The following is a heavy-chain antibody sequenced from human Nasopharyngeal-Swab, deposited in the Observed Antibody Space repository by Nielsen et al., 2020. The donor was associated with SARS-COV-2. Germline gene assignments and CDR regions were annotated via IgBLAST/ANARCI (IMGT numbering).Heavy chain of an antibody. CDR1: GFTFSSYD. V-gene: IGHV3-13*01. D-gene: IGHD3-10*01. CDR3: ANHYGSGSYYRTSMDV. CDR2: IGTAGDT. Sequence: GGSLRLSCAASGFTFSSYDMHWVRQATGKGLEWVSAIGTAGDTYYPGSVKGRFTISRDNSKNTLYLQMNSLRAEDTAVYYCANHYGSGSYYRTSMDVWGQGTTVTVSS. J-gene: IGHJ6*02.